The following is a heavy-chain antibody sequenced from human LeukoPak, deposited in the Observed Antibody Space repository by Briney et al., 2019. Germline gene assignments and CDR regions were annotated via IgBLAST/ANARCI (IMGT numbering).Heavy chain of an antibody. CDR3: ATSVTRRRLDWFIDL. CDR2: ISSSAGTI. J-gene: IGHJ2*01. Sequence: PGGSLRLSCAASGFTFRDYYMSWIRQAPGQGVEWSSYISSSAGTIHYVDSVKGRFTISRDNAKNSLYLQMDSLRVEDTAVYYCATSVTRRRLDWFIDLWGRGTLVSVSS. V-gene: IGHV3-11*04. CDR1: GFTFRDYY. D-gene: IGHD4-17*01.